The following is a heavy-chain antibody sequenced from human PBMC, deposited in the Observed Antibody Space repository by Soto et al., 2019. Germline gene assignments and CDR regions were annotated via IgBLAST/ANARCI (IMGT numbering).Heavy chain of an antibody. CDR2: ISYDGDNR. D-gene: IGHD3-22*01. Sequence: GGSLRLSCAAAGFSFSHYAMHWVRQPPGKGLEWVALISYDGDNRYFSDSVRGRFTISRDNYKTTVHLEMNDLRLDDTATYYCVSPHPDSSNVFDLWGRGTLVTVSS. CDR1: GFSFSHYA. CDR3: VSPHPDSSNVFDL. V-gene: IGHV3-30-3*01. J-gene: IGHJ5*02.